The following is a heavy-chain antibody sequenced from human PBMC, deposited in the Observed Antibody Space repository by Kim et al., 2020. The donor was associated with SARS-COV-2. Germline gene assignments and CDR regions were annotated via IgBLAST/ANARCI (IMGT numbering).Heavy chain of an antibody. CDR3: ARWVHPGHFDY. CDR1: GFTFNTYA. Sequence: GGSLRLSCAATGFTFNTYAMSWVRQAPGKGLEWVSSLSTIGGTTYHADSVKGRFTISRDGSKDSLYLQMNSPRAEDTAVYYCARWVHPGHFDYLGQGTLV. J-gene: IGHJ4*02. V-gene: IGHV3-23*01. CDR2: LSTIGGTT.